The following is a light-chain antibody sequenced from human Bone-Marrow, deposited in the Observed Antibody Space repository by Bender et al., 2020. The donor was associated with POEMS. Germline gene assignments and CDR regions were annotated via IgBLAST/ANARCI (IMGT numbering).Light chain of an antibody. CDR1: SSDVGAYDY. CDR3: SSFTSDSTFV. V-gene: IGLV2-14*03. Sequence: QSALTQPASVSGSPGQSITITCTGTSSDVGAYDYVSWYQLHPGQAPKLILFDVANRPSGVSHRFSGSTSGNTASLTISGLQAEDEADYYCSSFTSDSTFVFGPGTKVTVL. CDR2: DVA. J-gene: IGLJ1*01.